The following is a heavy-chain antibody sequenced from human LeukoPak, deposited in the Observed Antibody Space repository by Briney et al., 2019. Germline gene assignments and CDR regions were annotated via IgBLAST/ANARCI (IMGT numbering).Heavy chain of an antibody. D-gene: IGHD6-13*01. CDR3: ARAASSSWTDFAS. J-gene: IGHJ4*02. CDR1: GFTFSDYY. V-gene: IGHV3-11*01. Sequence: GGSLRLSCAASGFTFSDYYMSWIRQAPGKGLEWVSYISSSGSTIYYADSVKGRFTVSRDNAKNSLYLQMNSLRAEDTAVYYCARAASSSWTDFASWGQGTLVTVSS. CDR2: ISSSGSTI.